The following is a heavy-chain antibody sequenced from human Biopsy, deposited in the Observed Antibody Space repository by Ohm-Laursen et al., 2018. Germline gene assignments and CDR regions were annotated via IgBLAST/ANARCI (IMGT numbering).Heavy chain of an antibody. CDR1: GFSFTGYY. CDR3: ALQSVAQMKNFDY. Sequence: ASVKVSCKTSGFSFTGYYIHWVRQAPGQGLEWMGWISPKSGGTNYAQKFQGNITMTKNTSMSTAYMEMSRLRSDDTAVYYCALQSVAQMKNFDYWGQGTLVTVSS. CDR2: ISPKSGGT. V-gene: IGHV1-2*02. J-gene: IGHJ4*02. D-gene: IGHD6-19*01.